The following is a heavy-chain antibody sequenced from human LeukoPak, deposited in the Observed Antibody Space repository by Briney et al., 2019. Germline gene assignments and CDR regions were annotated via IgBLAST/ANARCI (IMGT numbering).Heavy chain of an antibody. Sequence: GGSLRLSCAASGFTFSSYSMSWVRQAPGEGLEWVSAVTDSGDYTDYADSVKGRFTISRDNSKNTLYLQMNSLRAQDTAIYYCVKRSGYNYGYFDSWGQGTLVTVSS. D-gene: IGHD5-18*01. CDR3: VKRSGYNYGYFDS. J-gene: IGHJ4*02. V-gene: IGHV3-23*01. CDR1: GFTFSSYS. CDR2: VTDSGDYT.